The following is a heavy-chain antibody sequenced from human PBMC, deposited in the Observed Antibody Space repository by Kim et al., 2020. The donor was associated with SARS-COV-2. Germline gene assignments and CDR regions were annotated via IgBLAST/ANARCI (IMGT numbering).Heavy chain of an antibody. J-gene: IGHJ4*02. Sequence: SETLSRTCTVSGGSISSYYWSWIRQPPGKGLEWIGYIYYSGSTNYNPSLNSRVTISVDTSKNQFSLQLSSVTAADTAVYYCARYPRWGYGDYVGYFDYWGQGALVTVSS. CDR1: GGSISSYY. D-gene: IGHD4-17*01. CDR3: ARYPRWGYGDYVGYFDY. V-gene: IGHV4-59*08. CDR2: IYYSGST.